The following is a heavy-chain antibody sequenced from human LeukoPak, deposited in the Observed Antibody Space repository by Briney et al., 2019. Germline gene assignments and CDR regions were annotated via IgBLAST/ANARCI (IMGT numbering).Heavy chain of an antibody. V-gene: IGHV1-69*05. CDR3: ARGTNEGYFDY. J-gene: IGHJ4*02. Sequence: SSVKVSCKASGGTFSSYAISWARQAPGQRLEWMGGIIPIFGTANYAQKFQGRVTITTDESTSTAYMELSSLRSEDTAVYYCARGTNEGYFDYWGQGTLVTVSS. CDR2: IIPIFGTA. CDR1: GGTFSSYA.